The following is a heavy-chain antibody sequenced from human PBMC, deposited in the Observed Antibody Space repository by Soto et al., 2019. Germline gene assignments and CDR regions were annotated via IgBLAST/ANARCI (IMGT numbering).Heavy chain of an antibody. Sequence: EMQLLESGGGLVQPGGSLRLSCATSGFTFSSDAMSCVRQAPGKGPEWVSGISGSGGTTYYADSVKGRFTISRDNSKNTLYLLMNSLRPEDTAGYYCVATYFVVDNWFDPWGQGTLVTVSS. J-gene: IGHJ5*02. CDR1: GFTFSSDA. V-gene: IGHV3-23*01. CDR2: ISGSGGTT. D-gene: IGHD3-10*01. CDR3: VATYFVVDNWFDP.